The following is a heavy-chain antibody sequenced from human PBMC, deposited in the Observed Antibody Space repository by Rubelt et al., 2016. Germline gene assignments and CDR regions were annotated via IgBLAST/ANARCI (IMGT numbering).Heavy chain of an antibody. CDR1: GFTFSSYA. J-gene: IGHJ4*02. CDR3: AKVPYGDNVHSPYFDY. D-gene: IGHD4-17*01. Sequence: EVQLLESGGGLVQPGGSLRLSCAASGFTFSSYAMSWVRQAPGKGLEWVSAISGSGGSAYYADSVKGRFPVSRDNSINTRNWKMTSRRAEDTAVYYCAKVPYGDNVHSPYFDYWGQGTLVTVSS. CDR2: ISGSGGSA. V-gene: IGHV3-23*01.